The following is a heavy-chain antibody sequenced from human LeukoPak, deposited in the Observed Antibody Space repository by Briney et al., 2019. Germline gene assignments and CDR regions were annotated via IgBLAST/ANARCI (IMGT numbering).Heavy chain of an antibody. J-gene: IGHJ4*02. CDR2: INHSGST. CDR3: ARSGTYGDYSFDY. V-gene: IGHV4-34*01. D-gene: IGHD4-17*01. CDR1: GGSFSGYY. Sequence: PSETQSLTCAVYGGSFSGYYWSWIRQPPGKGLEWIGEINHSGSTNYNPSLESRVTISVDTSKNQFSLKLSSVTAADTAVYYCARSGTYGDYSFDYWGQGTLVTVSS.